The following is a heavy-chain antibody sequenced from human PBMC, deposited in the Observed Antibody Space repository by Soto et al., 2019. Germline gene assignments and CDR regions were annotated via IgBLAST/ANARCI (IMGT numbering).Heavy chain of an antibody. V-gene: IGHV1-24*01. CDR3: PGYCSGGSCYTLPPYYFDY. Sequence: QVQLVQSGAEVKKPGASVKVSCKVSGYTLTELSMHWVRQAPGKGLEWMGGLEPEDGETIYAQKFQGRVTMTEDTSTDTAYMELSSLRSEDTAVYYCPGYCSGGSCYTLPPYYFDYWGQGTLVTVSS. CDR1: GYTLTELS. D-gene: IGHD2-15*01. J-gene: IGHJ4*02. CDR2: LEPEDGET.